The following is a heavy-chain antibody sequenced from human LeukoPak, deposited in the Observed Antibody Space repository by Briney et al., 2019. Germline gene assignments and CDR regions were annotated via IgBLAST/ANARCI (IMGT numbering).Heavy chain of an antibody. CDR2: INSYGSST. CDR3: AREGLVCIHTSCYLAAFDL. D-gene: IGHD2-2*01. Sequence: GGSLRLSCAASGFTFSNYWMHWVRQAPGKGLVWVSRINSYGSSTNYADSVKGRFTISRDNAKNTLSLQMNSLRAEDTAVYYCAREGLVCIHTSCYLAAFDLWGQGTVVTVSS. CDR1: GFTFSNYW. J-gene: IGHJ3*01. V-gene: IGHV3-74*01.